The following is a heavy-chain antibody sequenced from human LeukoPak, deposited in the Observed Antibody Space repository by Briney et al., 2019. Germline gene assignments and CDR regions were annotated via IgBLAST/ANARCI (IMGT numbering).Heavy chain of an antibody. Sequence: PGGSLRLSCAASGVTFKNYAMSWVRQAPGKGLEWVSTIGGSGGNTYYADSVKGRFTISRDNSKNTLYLQMNSLRAEDTAVYYCARDLFPRCSGGSCYSFDYWGQGTLVTVSS. D-gene: IGHD2-15*01. CDR2: IGGSGGNT. J-gene: IGHJ4*02. CDR3: ARDLFPRCSGGSCYSFDY. CDR1: GVTFKNYA. V-gene: IGHV3-23*01.